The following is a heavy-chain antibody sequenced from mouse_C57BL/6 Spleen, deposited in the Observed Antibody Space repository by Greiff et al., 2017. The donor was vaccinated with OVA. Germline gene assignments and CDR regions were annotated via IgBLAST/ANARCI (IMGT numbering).Heavy chain of an antibody. CDR3: ARLDGSSWFAY. Sequence: EVQLVESGGDLVKPGGSLKLSCAASGFTFSSYGMSWVRQTPDKRLEWVATISSGGSYTYYPDSVKGRFTISRDNAKNTLYLQMSSLKSEDTAMYYCARLDGSSWFAYWGQGTLVTVSA. D-gene: IGHD1-1*01. J-gene: IGHJ3*01. V-gene: IGHV5-6*01. CDR1: GFTFSSYG. CDR2: ISSGGSYT.